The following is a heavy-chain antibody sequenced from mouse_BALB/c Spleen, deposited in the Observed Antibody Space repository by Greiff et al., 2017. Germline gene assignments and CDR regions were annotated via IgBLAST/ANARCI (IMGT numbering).Heavy chain of an antibody. D-gene: IGHD4-1*01. CDR1: GFTFSSFG. CDR3: ARRELGFDY. V-gene: IGHV5-17*02. Sequence: EVMLVESGGGLVQPGGSRKLSCAASGFTFSSFGMHWVRQAPEKGLEWVAYISSGSSTIDYADTVKGRFTISRDNPKNTLFLQMTSLRSEDTAMYYCARRELGFDYWGQGTTLTVSS. CDR2: ISSGSSTI. J-gene: IGHJ2*01.